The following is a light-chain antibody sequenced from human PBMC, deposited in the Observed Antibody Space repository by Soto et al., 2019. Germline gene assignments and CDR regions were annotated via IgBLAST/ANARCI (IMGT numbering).Light chain of an antibody. Sequence: EILLTQSPSTLSLSPGEGDTPSCRASQSVTVNSLAWYQQKPGQAPRLLIYAASTRAAAVPDRFTGSGSGTDFALTISRLEPEDFAVYYCQQYGNSPRTFGQGTKVDIK. CDR3: QQYGNSPRT. CDR2: AAS. J-gene: IGKJ1*01. CDR1: QSVTVNS. V-gene: IGKV3-20*01.